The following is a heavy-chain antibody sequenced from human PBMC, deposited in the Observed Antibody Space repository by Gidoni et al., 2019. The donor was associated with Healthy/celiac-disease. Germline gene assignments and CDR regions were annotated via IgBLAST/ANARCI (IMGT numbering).Heavy chain of an antibody. D-gene: IGHD3-10*01. V-gene: IGHV4-34*01. Sequence: QVQLQQWGAGLLKPSETLSLTCAVYGGSFSGYYWSWIRQPPGKGLEWIGEINHSGSTNYNPSLKSRVTISVDTSKNQFSLKLSSVAAADTAVYYCARGSPGESRASAWFDPWGQGTLVTVSS. CDR1: GGSFSGYY. CDR3: ARGSPGESRASAWFDP. J-gene: IGHJ5*02. CDR2: INHSGST.